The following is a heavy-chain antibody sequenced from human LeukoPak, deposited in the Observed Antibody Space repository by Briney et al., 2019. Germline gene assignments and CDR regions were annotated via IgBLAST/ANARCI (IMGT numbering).Heavy chain of an antibody. J-gene: IGHJ3*02. CDR3: ARGDALAFDI. V-gene: IGHV3-21*01. CDR1: GFTFSSYS. CDR2: ISSSSSYI. Sequence: PGGSLRLPCAASGFTFSSYSMNWVRQAPGKGLEWVSSISSSSSYIYYADSVKGRFTISRDNAKNSLYLQMNSLRAEDTAVYYCARGDALAFDIWGQGTMVTVSS.